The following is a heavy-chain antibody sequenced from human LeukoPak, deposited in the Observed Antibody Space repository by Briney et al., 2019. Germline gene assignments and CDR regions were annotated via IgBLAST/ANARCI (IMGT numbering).Heavy chain of an antibody. V-gene: IGHV3-30*04. J-gene: IGHJ4*02. CDR2: ISYDGSNK. CDR3: ARPYGDYAGGLDY. CDR1: GFTFSSYA. D-gene: IGHD4-17*01. Sequence: PGGSLRLSCAASGFTFSSYAMHWVRQAPGKGLEWVAVISYDGSNKYYADSVKGRFTISRDNSKNTLYLQMNSLRAEDTAVYYCARPYGDYAGGLDYWGQGTLVTVSS.